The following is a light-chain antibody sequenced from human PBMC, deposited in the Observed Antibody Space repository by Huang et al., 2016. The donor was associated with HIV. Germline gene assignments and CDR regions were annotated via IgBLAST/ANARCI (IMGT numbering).Light chain of an antibody. CDR2: GAS. Sequence: DIQMTQSPSSLSASVGDRVPITCRASHSISNYLNWYQHKPGKAPNLLIYGASSLQSGFPSRFSGSGSGTDFTLTISSLQPEDFATYYCQQSHSTPFTFGPGTKVDIK. V-gene: IGKV1-39*01. CDR1: HSISNY. J-gene: IGKJ3*01. CDR3: QQSHSTPFT.